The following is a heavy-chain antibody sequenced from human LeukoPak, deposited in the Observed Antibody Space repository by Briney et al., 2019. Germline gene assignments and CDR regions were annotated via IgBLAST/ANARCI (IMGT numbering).Heavy chain of an antibody. J-gene: IGHJ3*02. Sequence: PSETLSLTRAVYGGSFSGYYWSWIRQPPGKGLEWIGEINHSGSTNYNPSLKSRVTISVDTSKNQFSLKLSSVTAADTAVYYCARELGYCSSTSCYRHAFDIWGQGTMVTVSS. V-gene: IGHV4-34*01. CDR2: INHSGST. CDR3: ARELGYCSSTSCYRHAFDI. CDR1: GGSFSGYY. D-gene: IGHD2-2*01.